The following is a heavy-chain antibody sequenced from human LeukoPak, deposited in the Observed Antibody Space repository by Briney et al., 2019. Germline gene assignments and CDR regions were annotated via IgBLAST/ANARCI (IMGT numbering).Heavy chain of an antibody. CDR1: GVSFNAYY. D-gene: IGHD2-8*02. Sequence: SETLSLTCTVSGVSFNAYYWSWIRQSPGKGLEWIGEVSPGGYIKYNPSLKSRVTMSVDTSESQFSLRLSSVTAADTAMYYCARIRCGHTGDICYNHWAQGTLVTVSS. CDR3: ARIRCGHTGDICYNH. J-gene: IGHJ5*02. CDR2: VSPGGYI. V-gene: IGHV4-34*01.